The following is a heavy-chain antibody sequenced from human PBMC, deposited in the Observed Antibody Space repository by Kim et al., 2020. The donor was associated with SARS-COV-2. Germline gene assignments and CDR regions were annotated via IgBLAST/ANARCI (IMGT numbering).Heavy chain of an antibody. J-gene: IGHJ4*02. CDR3: AKDSLLGGSLPQGY. CDR2: ISYDGSNK. V-gene: IGHV3-30*18. Sequence: GGSLRLSCAASGFTFSSYGMHWVRQAPGKGLEWVAVISYDGSNKYYADSVKGRFTISRDNSKNTLYLQMNSLRAEDTAVYYCAKDSLLGGSLPQGYWGQGTLVTVSS. CDR1: GFTFSSYG. D-gene: IGHD1-26*01.